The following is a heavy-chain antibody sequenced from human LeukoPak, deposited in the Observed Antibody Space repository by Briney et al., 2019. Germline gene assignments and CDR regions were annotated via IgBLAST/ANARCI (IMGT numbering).Heavy chain of an antibody. CDR2: ISSSGSTI. CDR1: GFTFSDYY. D-gene: IGHD3-16*02. J-gene: IGHJ4*02. V-gene: IGHV3-11*01. Sequence: GGSLRLSCAASGFTFSDYYMSWIRQAPGKGLEWVSYISSSGSTIYYADSVKGRFTISRDNAKNSLYLQMNSLRAEDTAVYYCAIAGAYDYVWGSYLDYWGQGTLVTVSS. CDR3: AIAGAYDYVWGSYLDY.